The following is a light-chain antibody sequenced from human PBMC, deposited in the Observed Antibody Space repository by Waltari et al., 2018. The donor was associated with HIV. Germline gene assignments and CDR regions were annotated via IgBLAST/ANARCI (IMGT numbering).Light chain of an antibody. Sequence: QSVLTQPPSVSGAPGQRVTISCTGGSSNIGADYDVHWYQQIPGTAPKLLISGNKNRPSGVPDRFSASKSGTAASLAITGLQAEDEADYCCQSYDRSPSASVVFGGGTKLTVL. CDR2: GNK. CDR1: SSNIGADYD. CDR3: QSYDRSPSASVV. J-gene: IGLJ2*01. V-gene: IGLV1-40*01.